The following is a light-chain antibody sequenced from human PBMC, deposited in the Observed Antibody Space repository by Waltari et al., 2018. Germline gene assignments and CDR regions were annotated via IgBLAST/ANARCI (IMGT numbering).Light chain of an antibody. CDR3: CSYAGRRILGVV. V-gene: IGLV2-23*02. J-gene: IGLJ2*01. Sequence: QSALTQPASVSGSPGQSITISCTGTSSDIGAYNLVSWYQQRPGKAPKLMIYEVTKWASGVSNRFSGSKSGNTASLTISGLQAEDEADYYYCSYAGRRILGVVFGGGTKLTVL. CDR2: EVT. CDR1: SSDIGAYNL.